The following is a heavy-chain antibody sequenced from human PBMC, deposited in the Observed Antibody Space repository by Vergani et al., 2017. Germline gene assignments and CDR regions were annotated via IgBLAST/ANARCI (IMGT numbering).Heavy chain of an antibody. J-gene: IGHJ4*02. V-gene: IGHV3-30*02. CDR3: AKHFRGWGIDY. D-gene: IGHD3-16*01. CDR1: GFTLSNYD. CDR2: IQFDGSNQ. Sequence: QVHLVESGGGVVQRGGSLRLSCATSGFTLSNYDMPWLRPGQGKGLEFVAFIQFDGSNQFYADSVKGRFTLSRDVSKTPLYQQMNGLRTDDTATYYCAKHFRGWGIDYWGQGTQVSVSS.